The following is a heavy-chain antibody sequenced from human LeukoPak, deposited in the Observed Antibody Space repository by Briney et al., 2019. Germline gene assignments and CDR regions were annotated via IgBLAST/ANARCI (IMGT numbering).Heavy chain of an antibody. V-gene: IGHV3-23*01. CDR3: AKDSSGSSSSWYRWFDP. CDR1: GFTFSSYA. D-gene: IGHD6-13*01. Sequence: GGSLRLSCAASGFTFSSYAMSWVRQAPGKGLEWVSAISGSGGSTYYADSVKGRFTNSRDNSKNTLYLQMNSLRAEDTAVYYCAKDSSGSSSSWYRWFDPWGQGTLATVSS. J-gene: IGHJ5*02. CDR2: ISGSGGST.